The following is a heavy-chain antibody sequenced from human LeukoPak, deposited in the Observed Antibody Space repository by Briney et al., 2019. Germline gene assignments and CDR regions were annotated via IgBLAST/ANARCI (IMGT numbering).Heavy chain of an antibody. CDR1: GFTFSSYA. CDR2: ISGSGGST. CDR3: AKSKGSGSYYGGDY. V-gene: IGHV3-23*01. Sequence: PGGSLRLSCAASGFTFSSYAMSWVRQAPGKGLEWVSVISGSGGSTYYADSVKGRFTISRDNSKNTLYLQMNSLRAEDTAVYYCAKSKGSGSYYGGDYWGQGTLVTVSS. D-gene: IGHD3-22*01. J-gene: IGHJ4*02.